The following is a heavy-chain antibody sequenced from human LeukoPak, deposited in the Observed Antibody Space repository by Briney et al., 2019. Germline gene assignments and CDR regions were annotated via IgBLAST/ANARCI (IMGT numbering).Heavy chain of an antibody. D-gene: IGHD6-13*01. CDR3: ARGVRSWYRSIGHNWFDP. V-gene: IGHV3-11*04. CDR1: GFTFSDYY. CDR2: ISSSGSTI. J-gene: IGHJ5*02. Sequence: PGGSLRLSCAASGFTFSDYYMSWIRQAPGKGLEWVSYISSSGSTIYYADSVKGRFTISRDNAKNSLYLQMNSLRAEDTAVYYCARGVRSWYRSIGHNWFDPWGQGTLVTVSS.